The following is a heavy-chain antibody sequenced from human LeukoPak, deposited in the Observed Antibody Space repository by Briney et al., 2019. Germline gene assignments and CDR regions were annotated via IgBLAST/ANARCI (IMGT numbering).Heavy chain of an antibody. CDR3: ARRTGDYDFWSGYYKYYFDY. V-gene: IGHV1-24*01. CDR2: FDPEDGET. D-gene: IGHD3-3*01. Sequence: ASVTVSCKASGYTFTSYYMHWVRQAPGKGLEWMGGFDPEDGETIYAQKFQGRVTMTEDTSTDTAYMELSSLRSEDTAVYYCARRTGDYDFWSGYYKYYFDYWGQGTLVTVSS. CDR1: GYTFTSYY. J-gene: IGHJ4*02.